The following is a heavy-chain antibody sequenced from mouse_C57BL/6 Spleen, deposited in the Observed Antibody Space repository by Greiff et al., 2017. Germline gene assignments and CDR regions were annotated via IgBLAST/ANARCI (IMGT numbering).Heavy chain of an antibody. J-gene: IGHJ2*01. Sequence: DVKLVESGGALVKPGGSLKLSCAASGFTFSSYGMSWVRQTPDKRLEWVATISSGGSYTYYPDSVKGRFTISRDNAKNTLYLQMSSLKSEDTAMYYCARHGSSGGYYFDYWGQGTTLTVSS. D-gene: IGHD3-2*02. CDR2: ISSGGSYT. V-gene: IGHV5-6*02. CDR1: GFTFSSYG. CDR3: ARHGSSGGYYFDY.